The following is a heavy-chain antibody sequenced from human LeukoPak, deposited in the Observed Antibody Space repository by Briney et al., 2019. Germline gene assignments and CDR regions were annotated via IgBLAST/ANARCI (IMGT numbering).Heavy chain of an antibody. Sequence: GGSLRLSCAASGFTFSSYGIHWVRQAPGKGLECMAVTSGDRSNEHYAGSVKGRFTISRDNSKNTLYLQMNSLRTEDTAVYYCARDGGDGYNQIDHWGQGTLVTVSS. CDR3: ARDGGDGYNQIDH. J-gene: IGHJ4*02. CDR2: TSGDRSNE. CDR1: GFTFSSYG. V-gene: IGHV3-30*19. D-gene: IGHD5-24*01.